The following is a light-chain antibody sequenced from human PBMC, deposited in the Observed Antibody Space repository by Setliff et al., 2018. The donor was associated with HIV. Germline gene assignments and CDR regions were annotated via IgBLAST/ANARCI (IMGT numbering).Light chain of an antibody. CDR3: CSNTGSNTFV. Sequence: QSALTQPASVSGSPGQSITISCTGTSNDVGRYDLVSWYQQHPARAPKLIIYQATRRPLGVSNRFSGSKSGNVASLTISGLQAEDEADYYCCSNTGSNTFVFGTGTKV. J-gene: IGLJ1*01. CDR2: QAT. CDR1: SNDVGRYDL. V-gene: IGLV2-23*01.